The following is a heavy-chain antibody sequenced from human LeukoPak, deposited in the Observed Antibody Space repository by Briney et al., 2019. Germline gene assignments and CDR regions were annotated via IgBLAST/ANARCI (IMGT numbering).Heavy chain of an antibody. CDR1: GFTFSTYA. CDR2: ISGSGGST. CDR3: AKVSLGY. Sequence: PGGSLRLSCAASGFTFSTYATNWVRQGPGKGLEWVSGISGSGGSTYCADSVKGRFTISRDNSKHTLYLQMNSLRAEDTAVYYCAKVSLGYWGQGTLVTVSS. V-gene: IGHV3-23*01. J-gene: IGHJ4*02.